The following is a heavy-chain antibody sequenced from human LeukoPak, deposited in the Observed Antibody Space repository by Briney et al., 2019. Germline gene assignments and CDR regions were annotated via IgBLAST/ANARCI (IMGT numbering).Heavy chain of an antibody. J-gene: IGHJ6*02. Sequence: GSLRLSCAASGFTVNTNYLSWVRQAPGKGLEWVSIIYSSGSTYYVDSVKGRFTISRDNSKNTLYLQMNSLRAEDTAVYYCATRSLPGYYYGMDVWGQGTTVTVSS. V-gene: IGHV3-53*01. D-gene: IGHD2-15*01. CDR3: ATRSLPGYYYGMDV. CDR1: GFTVNTNY. CDR2: IYSSGST.